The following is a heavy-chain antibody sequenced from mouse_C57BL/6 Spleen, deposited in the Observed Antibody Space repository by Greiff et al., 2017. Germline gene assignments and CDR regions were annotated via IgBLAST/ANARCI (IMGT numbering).Heavy chain of an antibody. CDR1: GYAFSSSW. CDR2: IYPGDGDT. CDR3: AREGIYYGYDGDPYYFDY. Sequence: VQGVESGPELVKPGASVKISCKASGYAFSSSWMNWVKQRPGKGLEWIGRIYPGDGDTNYNGKFKGKATLTADKSSSTAYMQLSSLTSEDSAVYFCAREGIYYGYDGDPYYFDYWGQGTTLTVSS. J-gene: IGHJ2*01. D-gene: IGHD2-2*01. V-gene: IGHV1-82*01.